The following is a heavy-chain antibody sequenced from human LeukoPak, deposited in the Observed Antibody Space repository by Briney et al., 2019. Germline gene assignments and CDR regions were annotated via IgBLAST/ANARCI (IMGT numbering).Heavy chain of an antibody. CDR3: ATTPYSGSYTHWYYFDY. CDR2: ISAHNGNT. J-gene: IGHJ4*02. Sequence: ASVKVSCKASGGTFRSYAISWVRQAPGQGLEWMGWISAHNGNTNYAQKLQGRVTMTTDTSTSTAYMELRSLRSDDTAVYYCATTPYSGSYTHWYYFDYWGQGTLVTVSS. V-gene: IGHV1-18*01. CDR1: GGTFRSYA. D-gene: IGHD1-26*01.